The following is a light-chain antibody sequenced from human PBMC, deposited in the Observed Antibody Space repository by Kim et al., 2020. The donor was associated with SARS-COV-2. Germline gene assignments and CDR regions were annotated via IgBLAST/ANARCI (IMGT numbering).Light chain of an antibody. CDR1: SLRSYY. J-gene: IGLJ3*02. Sequence: LGQTVRITCQGDSLRSYYASWYQQKPVQAPVLVIYGKNNRPSGIPDRFSGASSGNTASLTITGAQAEDEADYYCNSRDSSGNHLRVFGGGTQLTVL. CDR2: GKN. CDR3: NSRDSSGNHLRV. V-gene: IGLV3-19*01.